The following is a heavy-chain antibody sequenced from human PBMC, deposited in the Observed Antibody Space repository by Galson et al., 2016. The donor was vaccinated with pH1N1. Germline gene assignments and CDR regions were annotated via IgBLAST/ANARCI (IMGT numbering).Heavy chain of an antibody. CDR1: GFTVSSNY. Sequence: SLRLSCAASGFTVSSNYMNWLRQAPGKGLEWVQVLYPGGTTYYADSVNGRFTISTDNSKNTLYLQINTPKVDDPTVYFCAGGPTRAQLEDHWGQGTLVTVSS. CDR2: LYPGGTT. J-gene: IGHJ4*02. D-gene: IGHD6-13*01. V-gene: IGHV3-53*01. CDR3: AGGPTRAQLEDH.